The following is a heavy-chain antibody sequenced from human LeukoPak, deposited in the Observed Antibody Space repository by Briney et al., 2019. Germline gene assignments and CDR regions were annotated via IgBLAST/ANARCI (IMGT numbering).Heavy chain of an antibody. J-gene: IGHJ6*02. CDR1: GFTFSDYW. V-gene: IGHV3-74*01. D-gene: IGHD2-15*01. CDR3: ARAGWDLLPPYYYYGLDV. CDR2: INSEGSSV. Sequence: PGGSLRLSCVASGFTFSDYWLHWVRQAPGKALVWLSRINSEGSSVSYADSVKGRITISRDNAKNTLYLQMSSLREEDTAVYFCARAGWDLLPPYYYYGLDVWGQGTTVTVSS.